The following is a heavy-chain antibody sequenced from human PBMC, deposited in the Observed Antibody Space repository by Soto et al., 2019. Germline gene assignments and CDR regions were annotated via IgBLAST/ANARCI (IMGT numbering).Heavy chain of an antibody. CDR2: INAGNGNT. D-gene: IGHD2-2*02. J-gene: IGHJ4*02. CDR1: GYTFTSYA. V-gene: IGHV1-3*01. CDR3: AKSATVPAAIAY. Sequence: QVQLVQSGAEVKKPGASVKVSCKASGYTFTSYAMHWVRQAPGQRREWMGWINAGNGNTKYSQKFQGRVTITRDTSASTAYMELSSLRSEDTAVYYCAKSATVPAAIAYWGQGTLFTVAS.